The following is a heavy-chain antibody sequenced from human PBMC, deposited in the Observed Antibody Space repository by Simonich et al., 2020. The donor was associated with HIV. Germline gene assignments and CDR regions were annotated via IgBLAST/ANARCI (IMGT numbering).Heavy chain of an antibody. D-gene: IGHD3-10*01. CDR2: FEPEDGET. V-gene: IGHV1-24*01. J-gene: IGHJ4*02. Sequence: QVQLVQSGAEVKKPGASVKVSCKVSGSTLTELSMHWVRQAPGKGLEWMGGFEPEDGETIYAQKYQGRVTMTEDTSTDTAYMELSSLRSEDTAVYYCATDLTSRDYYGSGSYLDYGGQGTLVTVSS. CDR3: ATDLTSRDYYGSGSYLDY. CDR1: GSTLTELS.